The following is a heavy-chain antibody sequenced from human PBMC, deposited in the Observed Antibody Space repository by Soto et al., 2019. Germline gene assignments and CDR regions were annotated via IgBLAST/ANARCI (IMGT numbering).Heavy chain of an antibody. V-gene: IGHV4-59*01. Sequence: ETLSLTCTVSGGSIRDYYWSWIRQPPGKGLEWIGYIYYSGTTTYNPSLKSRVTISVDTSKNQFSLKLSSVTAADTAVYYCARHCSGGSCYSYYFDYWGQGTLVTVSS. CDR3: ARHCSGGSCYSYYFDY. CDR2: IYYSGTT. J-gene: IGHJ4*02. D-gene: IGHD2-15*01. CDR1: GGSIRDYY.